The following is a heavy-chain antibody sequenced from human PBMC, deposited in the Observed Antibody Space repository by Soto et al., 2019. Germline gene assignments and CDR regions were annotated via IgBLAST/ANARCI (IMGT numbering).Heavy chain of an antibody. CDR3: ARSPYSSGYYYAIDY. V-gene: IGHV1-46*01. Sequence: ASVKVSCKASGYTLIMYYIHWMRQAPGQGLEWMGPINPSSGSTTYAQKFQGRVTMTRDTSTSTVYMDLSSLRSEDTAVYYCARSPYSSGYYYAIDYWGQGTQVTVS. D-gene: IGHD3-22*01. J-gene: IGHJ4*02. CDR1: GYTLIMYY. CDR2: INPSSGST.